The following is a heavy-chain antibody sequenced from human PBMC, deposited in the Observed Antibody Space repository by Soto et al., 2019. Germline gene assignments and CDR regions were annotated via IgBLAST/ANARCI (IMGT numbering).Heavy chain of an antibody. J-gene: IGHJ3*02. V-gene: IGHV3-9*01. CDR1: GFTFDDYA. CDR2: ISWNSGSI. CDR3: AKDFSIAAAAGAFDI. D-gene: IGHD6-13*01. Sequence: EVQLVESGGGLVQPGRSLRLSCAASGFTFDDYAMHWVRQAPGKGLEWVSGISWNSGSIGYADSVKCRFTISRDNAKNSLYLQMNSLRAEDTALYYCAKDFSIAAAAGAFDIWGQGTMVTVSS.